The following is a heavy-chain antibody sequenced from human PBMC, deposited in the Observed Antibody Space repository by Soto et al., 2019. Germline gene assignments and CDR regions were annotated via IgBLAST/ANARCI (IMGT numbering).Heavy chain of an antibody. V-gene: IGHV3-23*01. Sequence: EVQLLESGGGLVQPGGSLRLSCAASGFTFSSYAMSWVRQAPGKGLEWVSAISGSGGSTYYADSVKGRFTISRDISKNTLYLQMNSLRAEDTAVYYCAKDAPGSCSGGSSYNWLDPWGQGTLVTVSS. CDR3: AKDAPGSCSGGSSYNWLDP. J-gene: IGHJ5*02. CDR1: GFTFSSYA. CDR2: ISGSGGST. D-gene: IGHD2-15*01.